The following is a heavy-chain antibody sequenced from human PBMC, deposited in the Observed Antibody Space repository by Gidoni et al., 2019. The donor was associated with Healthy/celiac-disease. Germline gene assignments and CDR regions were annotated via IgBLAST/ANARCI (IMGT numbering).Heavy chain of an antibody. V-gene: IGHV3-30*18. J-gene: IGHJ4*02. D-gene: IGHD6-19*01. CDR1: GFTFSSYG. Sequence: QVQLVEPGGGVVQPGRSLRLSCAATGFTFSSYGRDWVRQAPGKGLEWVAVISYDGSNKYYADSVKGRFTISRDNSKNTLYLQMNSLRAEDTAVYYCAKDKKSHQWLVPGIWGQGTLVTVSS. CDR3: AKDKKSHQWLVPGI. CDR2: ISYDGSNK.